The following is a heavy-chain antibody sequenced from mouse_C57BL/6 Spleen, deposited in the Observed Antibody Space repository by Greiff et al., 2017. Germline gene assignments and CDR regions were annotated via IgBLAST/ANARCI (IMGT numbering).Heavy chain of an antibody. Sequence: QVQLQQSGPGLVQPSQSLSITCTVSGFSLTSYGVHWVRQSPGKGLEWLGVIWRGGSTDYNAAFMSRLSIPKDNSKSQVFFKMNSLQADDTAIYYCAKNLIYYGSSYYAMDYWGRGTSVTVSS. J-gene: IGHJ4*01. CDR2: IWRGGST. CDR3: AKNLIYYGSSYYAMDY. D-gene: IGHD1-1*01. CDR1: GFSLTSYG. V-gene: IGHV2-5*01.